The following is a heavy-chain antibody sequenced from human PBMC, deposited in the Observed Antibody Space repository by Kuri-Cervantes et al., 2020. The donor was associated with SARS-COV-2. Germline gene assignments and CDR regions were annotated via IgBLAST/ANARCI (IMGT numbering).Heavy chain of an antibody. D-gene: IGHD3-16*01. CDR1: GGSISSSSYY. CDR3: ARVWGPLTGFFDY. CDR2: IYYSGST. Sequence: GSLRLSCTVSGGSISSSSYYWGWIRQPPGKGLEWIGSIYYSGSTYYNPSLKSRVTISVDTSKNQFSLKLSSVTAADTAVYYCARVWGPLTGFFDYWGQGTLVTVSS. V-gene: IGHV4-39*07. J-gene: IGHJ4*02.